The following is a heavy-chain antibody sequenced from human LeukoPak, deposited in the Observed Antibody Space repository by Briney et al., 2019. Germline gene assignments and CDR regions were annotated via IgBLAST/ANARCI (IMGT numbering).Heavy chain of an antibody. J-gene: IGHJ5*01. CDR3: ARADDRSGYFGGRFDS. D-gene: IGHD3-22*01. Sequence: SETLTLTCDAAGGPISTYYWSWIRQPPGKRLEWIGYVSYSGGTNYNPSLKSRVTISVDTSKNQFSLKLTSVTAADTALYYCARADDRSGYFGGRFDSWGQGTLVTVSS. CDR2: VSYSGGT. V-gene: IGHV4-59*01. CDR1: GGPISTYY.